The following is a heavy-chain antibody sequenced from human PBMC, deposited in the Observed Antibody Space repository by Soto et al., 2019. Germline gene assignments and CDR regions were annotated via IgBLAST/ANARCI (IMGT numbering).Heavy chain of an antibody. D-gene: IGHD3-10*01. CDR3: ASHLYYYGYPAADY. CDR1: GFTFSSYS. CDR2: ISSSSSYI. Sequence: GGSLRLSCAASGFTFSSYSMNWVRQAPGKGLEWVSSISSSSSYIYYADSVKGRFTISRDNAKNSLYLQMNSLRAEDTAVYYCASHLYYYGYPAADYWGQGTLVTVPQ. J-gene: IGHJ4*02. V-gene: IGHV3-21*01.